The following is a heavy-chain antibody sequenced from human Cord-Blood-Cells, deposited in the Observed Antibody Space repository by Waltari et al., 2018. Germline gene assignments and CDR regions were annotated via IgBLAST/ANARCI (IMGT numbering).Heavy chain of an antibody. CDR1: GYY. CDR2: IYHSGST. D-gene: IGHD2-2*03. V-gene: IGHV4-38-2*02. J-gene: IGHJ6*02. CDR3: ARELEIVVVPALVYYYYGMDV. Sequence: GYYWGWIRQPPGKGLEWIGSIYHSGSTYYNPSLKSRVTISVDTSKNQFSLKLSSVTAADTAVYYCARELEIVVVPALVYYYYGMDVWGQGTTVTVSS.